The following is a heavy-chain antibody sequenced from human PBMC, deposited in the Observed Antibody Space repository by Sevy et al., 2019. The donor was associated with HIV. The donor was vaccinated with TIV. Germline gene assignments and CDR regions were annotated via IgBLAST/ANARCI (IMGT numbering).Heavy chain of an antibody. D-gene: IGHD2-21*02. J-gene: IGHJ4*02. Sequence: SLKISCAASGFKFDDFAMHWVRQVPGKGLEWVSSVSWNSDNVVYADSVKGRFTISRDNAKNSLFLQMNSLRTEDTAFYYCVKDIERASYCGGDCYSPFDDWGQGALVTVSS. CDR3: VKDIERASYCGGDCYSPFDD. CDR2: VSWNSDNV. CDR1: GFKFDDFA. V-gene: IGHV3-9*01.